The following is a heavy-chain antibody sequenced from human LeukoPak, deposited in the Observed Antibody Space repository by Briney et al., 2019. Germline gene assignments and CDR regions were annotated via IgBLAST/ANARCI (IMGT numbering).Heavy chain of an antibody. J-gene: IGHJ6*04. CDR2: IIPIFGTA. CDR3: AGGISPITPTRRSGSYSSGYYCYGMDV. V-gene: IGHV1-69*06. CDR1: GGTFSSYA. D-gene: IGHD3-10*01. Sequence: SVKVSCKASGGTFSSYAISWVRQAPGQGLEWMGGIIPIFGTANYAQKFQGRVTITADKSTSTAYMELSSLRSEDTAVYYCAGGISPITPTRRSGSYSSGYYCYGMDVWGKGTTVTVSS.